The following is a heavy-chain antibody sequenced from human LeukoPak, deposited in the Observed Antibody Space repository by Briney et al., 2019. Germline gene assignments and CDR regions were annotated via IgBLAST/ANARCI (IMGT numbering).Heavy chain of an antibody. V-gene: IGHV1-3*01. CDR2: FNSDKGDT. CDR1: GYTFTNYA. CDR3: ARGGPNSSGWTLDY. Sequence: AASVKVSCKASGYTFTNYAIHWVRQAPGQRLEWMGWFNSDKGDTEYSQKFQDRVIITRDTSASTVYMELSSLRPEDTAVFFCARGGPNSSGWTLDYWGQGTLVTVSS. J-gene: IGHJ4*02. D-gene: IGHD6-19*01.